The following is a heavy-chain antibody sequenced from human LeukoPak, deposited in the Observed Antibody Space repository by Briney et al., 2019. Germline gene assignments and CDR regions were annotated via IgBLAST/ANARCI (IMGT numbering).Heavy chain of an antibody. CDR1: GGSISSYY. CDR2: IYYSGST. J-gene: IGHJ6*02. D-gene: IGHD3-10*01. CDR3: ARHGPSRDPITMVRGVIIHYGMDV. V-gene: IGHV4-59*08. Sequence: SETLSLTCTVSGGSISSYYWSWIRQPPGKGLEWIGYIYYSGSTNYNPSLKSRVTISVDTSKNQFSLKLSSVTAADTAVYYCARHGPSRDPITMVRGVIIHYGMDVWGQGTTVTVS.